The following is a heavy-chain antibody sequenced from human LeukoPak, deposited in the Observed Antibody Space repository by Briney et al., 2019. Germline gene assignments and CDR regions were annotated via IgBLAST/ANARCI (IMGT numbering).Heavy chain of an antibody. D-gene: IGHD3-3*01. CDR2: IYYSGST. J-gene: IGHJ5*02. V-gene: IGHV4-31*03. CDR3: ASYGSQVGHYDFWSGPKGNWFDP. CDR1: GGSISSGGYY. Sequence: SETLSLTCTVSGGSISSGGYYWSWIRQHPGKGLEWIGYIYYSGSTYYNPSLKSRVTISVDTSKNQFSLKLSSVTAADTAMYYCASYGSQVGHYDFWSGPKGNWFDPWGQGTLVTVSS.